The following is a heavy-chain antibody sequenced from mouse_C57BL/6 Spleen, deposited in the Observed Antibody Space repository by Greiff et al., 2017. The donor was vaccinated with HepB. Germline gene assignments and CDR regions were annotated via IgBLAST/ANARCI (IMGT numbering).Heavy chain of an antibody. CDR1: GFSLTSYG. CDR2: IWSGGST. Sequence: VKLMESGPGLVQPSQSLSITCTVSGFSLTSYGVHWVRQSPGKGLEWLGVIWSGGSTDYNAAFISRLSISKDNSKSQVFFKMNSLQADDTAIYYCARPNGYDAMDYWGQGTSVTVSS. CDR3: ARPNGYDAMDY. V-gene: IGHV2-2*01. J-gene: IGHJ4*01.